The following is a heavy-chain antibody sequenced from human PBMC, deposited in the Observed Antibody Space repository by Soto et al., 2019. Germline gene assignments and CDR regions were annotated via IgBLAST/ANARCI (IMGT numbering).Heavy chain of an antibody. CDR1: GFTIRNYW. Sequence: EVQLVESGGGLVQPGGSLRLSCAASGFTIRNYWMHWVRQVPGKGLVWVSRINGDGSTNYADSVKGRFTISSDNAKNTLYLQTNTLRVEDTAVYYCARDSPLVRGAGFDYWGPGTLVTVSS. D-gene: IGHD3-10*01. CDR3: ARDSPLVRGAGFDY. CDR2: INGDGST. J-gene: IGHJ4*02. V-gene: IGHV3-74*01.